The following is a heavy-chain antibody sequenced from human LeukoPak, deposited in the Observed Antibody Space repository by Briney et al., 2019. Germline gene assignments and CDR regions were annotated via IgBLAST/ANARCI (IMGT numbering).Heavy chain of an antibody. J-gene: IGHJ4*02. D-gene: IGHD4-23*01. V-gene: IGHV3-7*03. Sequence: PGGSLRLSCAASGFTFSSYWMSWVRQAPGKGLEWVANIKQDGSEKYYVGSVKGRFTISRDNAKNSLYLQMNSLRAEDTAVYYCARGGGSTVASANFDYWGQGTLVTVSS. CDR3: ARGGGSTVASANFDY. CDR1: GFTFSSYW. CDR2: IKQDGSEK.